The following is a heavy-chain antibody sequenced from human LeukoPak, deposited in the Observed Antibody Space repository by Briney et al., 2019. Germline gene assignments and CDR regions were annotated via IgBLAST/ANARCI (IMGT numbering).Heavy chain of an antibody. CDR3: AKDELGGIYYYGMDV. J-gene: IGHJ6*02. CDR1: GFTFSSYA. CDR2: ISGSGGTT. D-gene: IGHD4-23*01. V-gene: IGHV3-23*01. Sequence: PGGSLRLSCAASGFTFSSYAMSWVRQAPGKGLEWVSAISGSGGTTYYADSVKGRFTISRHNSKNTLYLQMNSRRGEDTAVYYCAKDELGGIYYYGMDVWGQGTTVTVSS.